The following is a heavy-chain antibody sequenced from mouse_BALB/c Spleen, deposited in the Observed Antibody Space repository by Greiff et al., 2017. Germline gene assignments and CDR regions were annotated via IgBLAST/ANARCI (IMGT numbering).Heavy chain of an antibody. CDR3: ARGGIWYFDV. CDR2: ISYSGST. J-gene: IGHJ1*01. CDR1: GYSITSDYA. Sequence: VQLKESGPGLVKPSQSLSLTCTVTGYSITSDYAWNWIRQFPGNKLEWMGYISYSGSTSYNPSLKSRISITRDTSKNQFFLQLNSVTTEDTATYYCARGGIWYFDVWGAGTTVTVSS. V-gene: IGHV3-2*02.